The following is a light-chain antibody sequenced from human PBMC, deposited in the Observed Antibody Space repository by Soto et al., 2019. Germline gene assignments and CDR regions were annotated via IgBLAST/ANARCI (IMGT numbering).Light chain of an antibody. CDR3: QVWDISSGHVV. CDR2: YDS. CDR1: NNGSKS. V-gene: IGLV3-21*01. Sequence: SYELTQPPSVSVAPGKTASGACGGSNNGSKSVHWYQKKSGQAPVLVMYYDSDRPSGIPERFSGSNSGNTATLTISRVEDGDEADYYCQVWDISSGHVVFGGGTKLTVL. J-gene: IGLJ3*02.